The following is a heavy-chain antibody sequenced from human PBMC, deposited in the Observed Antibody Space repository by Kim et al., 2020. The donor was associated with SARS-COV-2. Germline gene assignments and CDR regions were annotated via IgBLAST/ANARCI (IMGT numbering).Heavy chain of an antibody. V-gene: IGHV1-2*02. CDR2: INPNSGGT. D-gene: IGHD3-22*01. CDR1: GYTFTGYY. CDR3: ARDPRRTRYYYDSSDDY. Sequence: ASVKVSCKASGYTFTGYYMHWVRQAPGQGLEWMGWINPNSGGTNCAQKFQGRVTMTRDTSISTAYMELSRLRSDDTAVYYCARDPRRTRYYYDSSDDYWGQGTLVTVSS. J-gene: IGHJ4*02.